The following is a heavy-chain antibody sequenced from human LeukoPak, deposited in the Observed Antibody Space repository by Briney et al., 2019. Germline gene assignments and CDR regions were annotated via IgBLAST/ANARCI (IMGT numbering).Heavy chain of an antibody. J-gene: IGHJ3*02. CDR3: ARDEADYVWGSYRSFDAFDI. D-gene: IGHD3-16*02. V-gene: IGHV3-30-3*01. CDR1: GFTFSSYA. CDR2: ISYDGSNK. Sequence: GGSLRLSCAASGFTFSSYAMHWVRQAPGKGLEWVAVISYDGSNKYYADSVKGRFTISRDNSKNTLYLQMNSLRAEDTAVYYCARDEADYVWGSYRSFDAFDIWGQGTMVTVSS.